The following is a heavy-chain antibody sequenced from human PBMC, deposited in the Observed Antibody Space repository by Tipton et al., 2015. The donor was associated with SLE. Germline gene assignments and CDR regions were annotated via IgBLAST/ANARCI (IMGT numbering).Heavy chain of an antibody. V-gene: IGHV4-59*01. CDR3: ARCGGGYGMDV. CDR2: IYYSGST. D-gene: IGHD2-21*01. J-gene: IGHJ6*02. Sequence: TLSLTCAVYGGSFSGYYWSWIRQPPRKGLEWIGYIYYSGSTNYNPSLMSRVTISVDTSKNQFTLKLNSVTTADTAVYYCARCGGGYGMDVWGQGTTVTVSS. CDR1: GGSFSGYY.